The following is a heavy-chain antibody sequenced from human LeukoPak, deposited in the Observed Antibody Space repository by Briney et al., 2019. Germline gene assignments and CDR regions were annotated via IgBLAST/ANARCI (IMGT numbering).Heavy chain of an antibody. CDR2: ISSDGSRI. CDR1: GFTFSSYW. V-gene: IGHV3-74*01. CDR3: AKDRYSGLNTIDY. J-gene: IGHJ4*02. Sequence: GGSLRLSCAASGFTFSSYWMHWVRQAPGKGLVWVSRISSDGSRISYADSVKGRFTISRDDAKKTLDLQMNSLRAEDTAVYYCAKDRYSGLNTIDYWGQGTLVTVSS. D-gene: IGHD6-13*01.